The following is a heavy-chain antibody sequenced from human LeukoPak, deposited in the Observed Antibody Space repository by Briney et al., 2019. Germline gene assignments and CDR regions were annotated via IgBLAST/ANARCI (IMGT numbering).Heavy chain of an antibody. CDR3: AKDYHGYSYGYGYYYYGMDV. CDR2: ISYDGSNK. V-gene: IGHV3-30*18. CDR1: GFTFSTYG. Sequence: GGSLRLSCAGSGFTFSTYGMHWVRQAPGKGLEWVAVISYDGSNKYYADSVKGRFTISRDNSKNTLYLQINSLRAEDTAVYYCAKDYHGYSYGYGYYYYGMDVWGKGTTVTVSS. J-gene: IGHJ6*04. D-gene: IGHD5-18*01.